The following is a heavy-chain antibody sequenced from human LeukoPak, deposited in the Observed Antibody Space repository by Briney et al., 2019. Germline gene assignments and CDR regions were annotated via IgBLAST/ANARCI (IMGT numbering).Heavy chain of an antibody. V-gene: IGHV3-33*06. CDR3: AKDSEELAYCGGDCYFNWYFDL. Sequence: GRSLRLSCAASGFTFSIYGMHWVRQAPGKGLEWVAVIWYDGSNKYYADSVKGRFTISRDNSKNTLYLQMNSLRAEDTAVYYCAKDSEELAYCGGDCYFNWYFDLWGRGTLVTVSS. D-gene: IGHD2-21*02. CDR1: GFTFSIYG. CDR2: IWYDGSNK. J-gene: IGHJ2*01.